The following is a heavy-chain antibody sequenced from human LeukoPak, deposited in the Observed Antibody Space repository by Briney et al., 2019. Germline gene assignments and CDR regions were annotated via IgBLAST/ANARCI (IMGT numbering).Heavy chain of an antibody. CDR1: GGTFSSYA. CDR3: ARKTGSSSVLYYYYGMDV. D-gene: IGHD6-6*01. CDR2: VIPIFGTA. Sequence: SVKVSCKASGGTFSSYAISWVRQAPGQGLEWMGGVIPIFGTANYAQKFQGRVTITADESTSTAYMELSSLRSEDTAVYYCARKTGSSSVLYYYYGMDVWGQGTTVTVSS. J-gene: IGHJ6*02. V-gene: IGHV1-69*13.